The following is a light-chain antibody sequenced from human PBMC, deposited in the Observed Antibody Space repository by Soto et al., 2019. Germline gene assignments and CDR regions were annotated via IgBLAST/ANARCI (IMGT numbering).Light chain of an antibody. CDR1: QSVDIS. CDR3: QQYRNWPRT. J-gene: IGKJ1*01. CDR2: GAY. V-gene: IGKV3-15*01. Sequence: DIVLTQSPATLSVSPGDRVTLSCRASQSVDISLAWYQQKAVQAPRLLVYGAYTKATDMPGRFSGRGSGTEFTLTINNLQSEDFAVYYCQQYRNWPRTFGQGTKVDIK.